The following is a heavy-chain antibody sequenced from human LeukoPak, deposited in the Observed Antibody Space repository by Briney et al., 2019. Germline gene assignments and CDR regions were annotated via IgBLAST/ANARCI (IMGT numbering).Heavy chain of an antibody. D-gene: IGHD3-16*02. CDR3: AREAAHYDYVWGSYPTFDY. V-gene: IGHV1-46*01. J-gene: IGHJ4*02. CDR2: IYPRGGST. CDR1: GYTFTSNY. Sequence: ASVKVSCKASGYTFTSNYIHWVRQAPGQGLEWMGMIYPRGGSTSYAQKFQGRVTVTRDTSTSTVHMELSGLRSEDTAVYYCAREAAHYDYVWGSYPTFDYWGQGTLVTVSS.